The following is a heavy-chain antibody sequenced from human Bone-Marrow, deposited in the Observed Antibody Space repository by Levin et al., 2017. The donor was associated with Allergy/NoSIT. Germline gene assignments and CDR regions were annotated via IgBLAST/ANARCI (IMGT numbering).Heavy chain of an antibody. V-gene: IGHV3-33*01. D-gene: IGHD2-2*01. Sequence: GESLKISCVASGFTFGAYGMHWVRQAPGKGLEWVAVIWYDGSNIHYADSVKGRFTISRDNSKNTVELQMDSLRVEDTAVYYCARDAEIAVVVVAAHGMDVWGQGTTVTVSS. CDR1: GFTFGAYG. CDR3: ARDAEIAVVVVAAHGMDV. J-gene: IGHJ6*02. CDR2: IWYDGSNI.